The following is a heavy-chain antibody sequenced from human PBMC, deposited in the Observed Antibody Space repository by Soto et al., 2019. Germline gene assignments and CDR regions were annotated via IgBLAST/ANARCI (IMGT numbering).Heavy chain of an antibody. J-gene: IGHJ4*02. CDR1: AGSISRYY. V-gene: IGHV4-59*01. D-gene: IGHD5-18*01. CDR2: ISYTVDA. Sequence: HVQLQESGPGLVKPSEPLSLTCSVSAGSISRYYWGWVRQSPGEGLEWIAHISYTVDASYNPSLKSRVTISLDTSKTQMALSLMSVTAADTAVYYCVGSLMSRAMESFDYFGQGTLVTVTS. CDR3: VGSLMSRAMESFDY.